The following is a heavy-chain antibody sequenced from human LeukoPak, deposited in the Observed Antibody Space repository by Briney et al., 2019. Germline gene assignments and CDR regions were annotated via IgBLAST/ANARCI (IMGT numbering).Heavy chain of an antibody. J-gene: IGHJ4*02. Sequence: GGSLRLSCAASGFTFSSYSMNWVRQAPGKGLEWVSSISSSSSYIYYADSVKGRFTISRDNAKNTLYLQMNSLRAEDTAVYYCARASYYYDSSAPYFDYWGQGTLVTVSS. V-gene: IGHV3-21*01. CDR3: ARASYYYDSSAPYFDY. CDR1: GFTFSSYS. D-gene: IGHD3-22*01. CDR2: ISSSSSYI.